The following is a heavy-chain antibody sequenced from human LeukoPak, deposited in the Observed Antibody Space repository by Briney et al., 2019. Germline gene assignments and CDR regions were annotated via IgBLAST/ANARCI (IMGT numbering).Heavy chain of an antibody. Sequence: GGSLRLSCAASGFTFSGSAMPWVRQASGKGLEWVGRIRSKANSYATAYAASVKGRFTISRDDSKNTAYLQMNSLKTEDTAVYYCTRPPTVTTSWGQGTLVTVSS. D-gene: IGHD4-17*01. CDR2: IRSKANSYAT. CDR3: TRPPTVTTS. V-gene: IGHV3-73*01. J-gene: IGHJ5*02. CDR1: GFTFSGSA.